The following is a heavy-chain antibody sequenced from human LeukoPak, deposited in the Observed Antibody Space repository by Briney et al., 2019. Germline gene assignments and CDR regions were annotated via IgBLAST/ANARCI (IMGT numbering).Heavy chain of an antibody. CDR1: GYTFKNYD. Sequence: GASVKVSCKASGYTFKNYDINWVRQATGQGLEWMGWMNPNSGNTGFAQKFQDRVSMTRDTSINTAYMELTSLRSGDTAVYYCARATPGGLHGYSFDYWGPGTVVTVYS. CDR2: MNPNSGNT. V-gene: IGHV1-8*02. D-gene: IGHD5-24*01. CDR3: ARATPGGLHGYSFDY. J-gene: IGHJ4*02.